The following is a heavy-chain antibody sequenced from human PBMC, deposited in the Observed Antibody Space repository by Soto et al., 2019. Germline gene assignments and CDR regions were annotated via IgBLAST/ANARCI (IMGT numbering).Heavy chain of an antibody. CDR2: TYYRSKWYN. J-gene: IGHJ4*02. D-gene: IGHD6-19*01. Sequence: STTLALRGGVSGDSVSSNSAGWNWIRQSQSRGLEWLGRTYYRSKWYNDYAVSVKSRITINPDTSKNQFSPQLNSVTPEDTALYYCARGESISVAWFDYCGQRTLVTVSS. CDR3: ARGESISVAWFDY. V-gene: IGHV6-1*01. CDR1: GDSVSSNSAG.